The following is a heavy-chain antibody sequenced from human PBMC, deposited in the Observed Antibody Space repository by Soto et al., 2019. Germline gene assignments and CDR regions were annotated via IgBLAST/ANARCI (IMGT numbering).Heavy chain of an antibody. V-gene: IGHV1-69*02. CDR3: AMGEGAGQLDY. CDR1: GGTFSSYT. D-gene: IGHD1-26*01. CDR2: IIPILGIA. J-gene: IGHJ4*02. Sequence: QVQLVQSGAEVKKPGSSVKVSCKASGGTFSSYTISWVRQAPGQGLEWMGRIIPILGIANYAQKFQGRVTITADTSTSTAYMELSSLRSEDTAVYYCAMGEGAGQLDYWGQGTLVTVSS.